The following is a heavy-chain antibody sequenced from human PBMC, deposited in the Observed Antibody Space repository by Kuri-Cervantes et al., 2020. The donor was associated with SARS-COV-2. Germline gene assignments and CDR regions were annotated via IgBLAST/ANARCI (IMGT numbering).Heavy chain of an antibody. V-gene: IGHV4-34*01. CDR2: INHSGST. CDR3: ARGSYDFWSGYYTGCWFDP. J-gene: IGHJ5*02. D-gene: IGHD3-3*01. CDR1: GGSFSGYY. Sequence: SETLSLTCAVYGGSFSGYYWSWIRQPPGKGLEWIGEINHSGSTNYNPSLKSRVTISVDTSKNQFPLKLSSVTAADTAVYYCARGSYDFWSGYYTGCWFDPWGQGTLVTVSS.